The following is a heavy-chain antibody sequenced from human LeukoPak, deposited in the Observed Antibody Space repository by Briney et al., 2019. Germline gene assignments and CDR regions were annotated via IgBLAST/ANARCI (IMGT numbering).Heavy chain of an antibody. CDR3: ARGGMVASGSPEYFQH. CDR2: INPNSGGT. Sequence: ASVKVSCKASGYTFTGYYMHWVRQAPGQGLEWMGWINPNSGGTNYAQKFQGWVTMTRDTSISTAYMELSRLRSDDTAVYYCARGGMVASGSPEYFQHWGQGTLVTVSS. V-gene: IGHV1-2*04. CDR1: GYTFTGYY. J-gene: IGHJ1*01. D-gene: IGHD1-26*01.